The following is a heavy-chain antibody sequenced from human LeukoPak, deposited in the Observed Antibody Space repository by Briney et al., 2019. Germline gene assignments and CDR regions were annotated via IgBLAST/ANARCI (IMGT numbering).Heavy chain of an antibody. J-gene: IGHJ6*04. Sequence: SETLSLTCTVSGGSVSRGSYYWSWIRQPPGKGLEWIGYIYYSGSTNYNPSLKSRVTISVDTSKNQFSLKLSSVTAADTAVYYCARTDGDYGRRYYYYYGMDVWGKGTTVTVSS. CDR2: IYYSGST. D-gene: IGHD4-17*01. V-gene: IGHV4-61*01. CDR1: GGSVSRGSYY. CDR3: ARTDGDYGRRYYYYYGMDV.